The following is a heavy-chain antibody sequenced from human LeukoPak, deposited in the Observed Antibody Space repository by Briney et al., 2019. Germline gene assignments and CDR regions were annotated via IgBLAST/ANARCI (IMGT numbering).Heavy chain of an antibody. V-gene: IGHV3-49*03. CDR1: VFTFGDYA. CDR3: AIDNPIEKVPGLGPGS. Sequence: GGSLRLSCTASVFTFGDYAMSWFRQAPGKGLEWVGFIRSKAYGGTTEYAASVKGRFTISRDDSKSIAYLQMNSLRPEDTAVYYCAIDNPIEKVPGLGPGSWGQGTLVTVSS. J-gene: IGHJ5*02. D-gene: IGHD2-2*01. CDR2: IRSKAYGGTT.